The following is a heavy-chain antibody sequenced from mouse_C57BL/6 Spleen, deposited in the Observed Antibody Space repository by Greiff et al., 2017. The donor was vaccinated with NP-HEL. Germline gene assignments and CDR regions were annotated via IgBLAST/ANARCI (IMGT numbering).Heavy chain of an antibody. V-gene: IGHV10-1*01. J-gene: IGHJ4*01. D-gene: IGHD2-3*01. CDR2: IRSKSNNYAT. CDR1: GFSFNTYA. Sequence: EVMLVESGGGLVQPKGSLKLSCAASGFSFNTYAMNWVRQAPGKGLEWVARIRSKSNNYATYYADSVKDRFTISRDDSESMLYLQMNNLKTEDTAMYYCVRGDGYYGAMDYWGQGTSVTVSS. CDR3: VRGDGYYGAMDY.